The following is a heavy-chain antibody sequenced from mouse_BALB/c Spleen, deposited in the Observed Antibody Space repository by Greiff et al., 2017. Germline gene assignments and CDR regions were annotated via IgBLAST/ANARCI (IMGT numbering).Heavy chain of an antibody. V-gene: IGHV5-4*02. J-gene: IGHJ3*01. CDR2: ISDGGSYT. CDR1: GFTFSDYY. CDR3: ARDEGNPPWFAY. Sequence: EVNVVESGGGLVKPGGSLKLSCAASGFTFSDYYMYWVRQTPEKRLEWVATISDGGSYTYYPDSVKGRFTISRDNAKNNLYLQMSSLKSEDTAMYYCARDEGNPPWFAYWGQGTLVTVSA.